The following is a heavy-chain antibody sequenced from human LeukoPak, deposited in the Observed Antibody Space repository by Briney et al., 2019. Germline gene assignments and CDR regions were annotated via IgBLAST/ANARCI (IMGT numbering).Heavy chain of an antibody. CDR1: GYTFTGYY. CDR2: INPNSGGT. Sequence: GASVKVSCKASGYTFTGYYMHWVRQAPGQGLEWMGWINPNSGGTNYAQKFQGRVTMTRDTSISTAYVELSGLRSDDTAVYYCARDLSYYGSGSYYFDYWGQGTLVTVSS. J-gene: IGHJ4*02. V-gene: IGHV1-2*02. CDR3: ARDLSYYGSGSYYFDY. D-gene: IGHD3-10*01.